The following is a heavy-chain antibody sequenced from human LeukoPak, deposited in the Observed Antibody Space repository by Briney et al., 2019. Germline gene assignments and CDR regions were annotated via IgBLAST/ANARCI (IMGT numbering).Heavy chain of an antibody. CDR1: GSTFSSYG. CDR3: AKDSAVSSYYYCSGGSCYAPYFQH. D-gene: IGHD2-15*01. J-gene: IGHJ1*01. CDR2: ISYDGSNK. V-gene: IGHV3-30*18. Sequence: GGSLRLSCAASGSTFSSYGMHWVRQAPGKGLEWVAVISYDGSNKYYADSVKGRFTISRDNSKNTLYLQMNSLRAEDTAVYYCAKDSAVSSYYYCSGGSCYAPYFQHWGQGTLVTVSS.